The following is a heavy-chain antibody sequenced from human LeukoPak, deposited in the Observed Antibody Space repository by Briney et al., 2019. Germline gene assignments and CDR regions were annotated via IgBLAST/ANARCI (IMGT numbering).Heavy chain of an antibody. D-gene: IGHD3-3*01. CDR2: ISGSGGST. CDR1: GSSFSSYA. V-gene: IGHV3-23*01. J-gene: IGHJ4*02. CDR3: AKTGGRFLEWFDSFDY. Sequence: GGSLRLSCAAAGSSFSSYAMSWVRQAPGKGLEWVSAISGSGGSTYYADSVKGRFTISRDNSKNTLYLQMNSLRAEDTAVYYCAKTGGRFLEWFDSFDYWGQGTLVTVSS.